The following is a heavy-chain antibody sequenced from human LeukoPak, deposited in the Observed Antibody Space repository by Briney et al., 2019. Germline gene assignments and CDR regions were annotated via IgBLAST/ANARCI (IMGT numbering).Heavy chain of an antibody. V-gene: IGHV3-7*01. CDR2: INEDGSVK. J-gene: IGHJ4*02. D-gene: IGHD3-10*01. Sequence: GGSLRLSCAGPGFTFNRYWMSWARQAPGKGLEWVANINEDGSVKSYVDSVRGRFTISRDNAKNSLFLQMDSLTADDTAVYYCAKNTMGGQGTLVTVSS. CDR3: AKNTM. CDR1: GFTFNRYW.